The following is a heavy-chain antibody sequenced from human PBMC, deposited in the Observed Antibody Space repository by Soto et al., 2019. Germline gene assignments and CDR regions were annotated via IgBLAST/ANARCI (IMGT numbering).Heavy chain of an antibody. CDR2: INHSGSS. J-gene: IGHJ4*02. Sequence: QVQLQQWGAGLLKPSETLSLTCAVYGGSFIGYHWSWIRQPPGKVLEWIGEINHSGSSNYNPSLMTRVTISLERANLQSSLQLSSVSAAGTAVHFCATGGTSGFWSGYPLLHSFDYWGQGTLVTVSS. CDR3: ATGGTSGFWSGYPLLHSFDY. D-gene: IGHD3-3*01. V-gene: IGHV4-34*01. CDR1: GGSFIGYH.